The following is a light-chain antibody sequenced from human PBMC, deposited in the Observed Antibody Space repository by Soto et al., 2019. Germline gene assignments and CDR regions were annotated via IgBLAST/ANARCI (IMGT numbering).Light chain of an antibody. CDR3: AAWDDILNGFYV. CDR2: SNN. V-gene: IGLV1-44*01. Sequence: QSVLTQPPSASGTHGQRVTISCSGSSSNIGSNTVNWYQQLPGTAPKLLIYSNNQRPSGVPDRFSGSKSGTSASLAISGLQSEDEADYYCAAWDDILNGFYVFGTGTKLTVL. CDR1: SSNIGSNT. J-gene: IGLJ1*01.